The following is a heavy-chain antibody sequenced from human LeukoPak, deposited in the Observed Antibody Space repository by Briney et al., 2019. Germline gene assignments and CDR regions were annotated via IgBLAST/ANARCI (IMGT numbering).Heavy chain of an antibody. J-gene: IGHJ4*02. CDR1: GFTFSSYA. Sequence: GGSLRLSCAASGFTFSSYAMSWVRQAPGKGLEWVSAISGSGGSTYYADSVKGRFTISRDNSKITLYLQMNSLRAEDTAVYYCAKDLGKMVNLIDYWGQGTLVTVSS. V-gene: IGHV3-23*01. D-gene: IGHD5-18*01. CDR3: AKDLGKMVNLIDY. CDR2: ISGSGGST.